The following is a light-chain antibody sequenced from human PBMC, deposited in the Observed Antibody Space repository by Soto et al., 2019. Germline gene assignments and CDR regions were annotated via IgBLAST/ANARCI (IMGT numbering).Light chain of an antibody. CDR2: GAS. Sequence: EIMMTQSPATLSVSPGERATLYCRASQSVSSNLAWYQQKPGQAPRLLIYGASNRATGIPAKFSGSGSGTEVTLAIGSLQVEDFAVYDCVHYNNWIQWTFGQGTKVDFK. J-gene: IGKJ1*01. V-gene: IGKV3-15*01. CDR3: VHYNNWIQWT. CDR1: QSVSSN.